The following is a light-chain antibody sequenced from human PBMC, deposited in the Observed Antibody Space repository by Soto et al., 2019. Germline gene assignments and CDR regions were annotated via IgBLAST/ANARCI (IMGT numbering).Light chain of an antibody. CDR3: QQYDNLPT. J-gene: IGKJ2*01. Sequence: DIQMTQSPSSLSASVGDRVTITCQASQDISNYLNWYQQKTGKAPKLLIYDACNLETGVPSRFSGSGSGTDFTFTISSLQPEDIATYYCQQYDNLPTFGQGTKLEIK. V-gene: IGKV1-33*01. CDR1: QDISNY. CDR2: DAC.